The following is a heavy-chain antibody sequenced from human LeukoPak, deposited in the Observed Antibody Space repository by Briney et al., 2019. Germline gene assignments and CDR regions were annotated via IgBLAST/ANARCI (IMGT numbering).Heavy chain of an antibody. CDR2: IHYSGST. V-gene: IGHV4-59*01. CDR1: GGSISSYY. Sequence: SETLSLTCTVSGGSISSYYWSWIRQPPGKGLECIGYIHYSGSTNYNPSLKSRVTISVDTSKNQFSLKLKSVTAADTAVYYCARGGYYGWGNDFRFDPWGQGTLVTVSS. CDR3: ARGGYYGWGNDFRFDP. D-gene: IGHD3-10*01. J-gene: IGHJ5*02.